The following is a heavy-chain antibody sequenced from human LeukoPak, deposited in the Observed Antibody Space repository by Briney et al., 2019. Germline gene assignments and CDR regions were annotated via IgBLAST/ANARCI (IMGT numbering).Heavy chain of an antibody. J-gene: IGHJ4*02. CDR1: GFTFSSYS. V-gene: IGHV3-21*01. CDR2: ISSSSSYI. D-gene: IGHD3-22*01. CDR3: ARWYDYDSKGYSYYFDY. Sequence: GGSLRLSCAASGFTFSSYSMNWVRQAPGKGLEWVSSISSSSSYIYYADSVKGRFTISRDNAKNSVYLQMNSLRAEDTAMYYCARWYDYDSKGYSYYFDYRGQGTLVTVSS.